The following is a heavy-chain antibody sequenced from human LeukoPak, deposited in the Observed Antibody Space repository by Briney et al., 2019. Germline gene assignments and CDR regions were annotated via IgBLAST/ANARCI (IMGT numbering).Heavy chain of an antibody. CDR3: ARSFFSGDYMDV. V-gene: IGHV4-59*01. CDR2: IYYSGST. D-gene: IGHD2-15*01. J-gene: IGHJ6*03. Sequence: SETLSLTCTVSGGSISSYYWSWIRQPPGKGLEWIGYIYYSGSTNYNPSLKSRVTISVDTSKNQVSLKVSSVTAADTAVYYCARSFFSGDYMDVWGKGTPVTVSS. CDR1: GGSISSYY.